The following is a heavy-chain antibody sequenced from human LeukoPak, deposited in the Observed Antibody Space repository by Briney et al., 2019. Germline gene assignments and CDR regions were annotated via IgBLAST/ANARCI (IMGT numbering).Heavy chain of an antibody. J-gene: IGHJ4*02. D-gene: IGHD1-26*01. V-gene: IGHV1-8*01. CDR1: GYTCTRYD. CDR2: MNPNSGNT. Sequence: ASVKASCTASGYTCTRYDINWVRQATGQGLEWMGWMNPNSGNTGYAQKFKGRVTMTRNTSISTAYMELSSLRSEDTAVYYCARAGGATPIDYWGQGTLVTVSS. CDR3: ARAGGATPIDY.